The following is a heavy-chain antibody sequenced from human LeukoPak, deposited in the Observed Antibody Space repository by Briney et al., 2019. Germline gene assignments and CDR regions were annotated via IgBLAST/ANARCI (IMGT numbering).Heavy chain of an antibody. V-gene: IGHV1-18*01. J-gene: IGHJ3*02. CDR1: GYTFTSYG. D-gene: IGHD6-19*01. CDR3: ARQEEQWLVPPGAFDI. CDR2: ISAYNGNT. Sequence: ASVKVSCKASGYTFTSYGISWVRQAPGQGLEWMGWISAYNGNTNYAQKLQGRVTMTTDTSTSTAYMELRSLRSDDTAVYYCARQEEQWLVPPGAFDIWGQGTMVTVSS.